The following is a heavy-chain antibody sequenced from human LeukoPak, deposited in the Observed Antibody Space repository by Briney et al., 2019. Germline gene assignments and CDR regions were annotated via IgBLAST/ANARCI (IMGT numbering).Heavy chain of an antibody. CDR3: ARESGEMATTYYFDY. D-gene: IGHD5-24*01. CDR2: IYFRGSA. CDR1: VGSLSSSSYF. V-gene: IGHV4-39*07. Sequence: SETLSLTCTVSVGSLSSSSYFWGWIRQPPGKGLGSLGSIYFRGSASYNPSRKSGVTIPEATSKNQFSLKLSSVTAADTAEYYCARESGEMATTYYFDYWGQGTLVTVSS. J-gene: IGHJ4*02.